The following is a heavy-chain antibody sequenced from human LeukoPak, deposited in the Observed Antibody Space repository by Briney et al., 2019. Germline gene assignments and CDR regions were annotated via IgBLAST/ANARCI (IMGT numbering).Heavy chain of an antibody. V-gene: IGHV1-18*01. Sequence: ASVKVSCKASGYTFTKFGLSWVRQAPGQGLEWMGWISTYNGNTHYAQKLQGRVTMTTDTSTSTAYLELRSLRSDDTAVYYCARDRVGATRRAELAFDYWGQGTLVTVSS. J-gene: IGHJ4*02. D-gene: IGHD1-26*01. CDR3: ARDRVGATRRAELAFDY. CDR2: ISTYNGNT. CDR1: GYTFTKFG.